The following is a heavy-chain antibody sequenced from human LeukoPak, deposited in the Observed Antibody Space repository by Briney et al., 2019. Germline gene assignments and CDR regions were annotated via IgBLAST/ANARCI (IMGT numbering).Heavy chain of an antibody. CDR2: ISAYNGNT. CDR3: ARAYYYGSGSYYNPYYYYYYYMDV. V-gene: IGHV1-18*01. J-gene: IGHJ6*03. CDR1: GYTFNSYG. D-gene: IGHD3-10*01. Sequence: ASVKVSCKASGYTFNSYGISWVRQAPGQGLEWMGWISAYNGNTNYAQKLQGRVTMTTDTSTSTAYMELRSLRSDDTAVYYCARAYYYGSGSYYNPYYYYYYYMDVWGKGTTVTVSS.